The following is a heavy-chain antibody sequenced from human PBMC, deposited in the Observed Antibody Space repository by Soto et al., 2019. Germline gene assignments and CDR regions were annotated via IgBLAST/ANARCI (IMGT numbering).Heavy chain of an antibody. CDR3: AKEAEMSAGYGMDV. J-gene: IGHJ6*02. CDR1: GLTFNNYA. D-gene: IGHD3-3*01. Sequence: ESGGGLVQPGGSLRLSCAASGLTFNNYAMSWVRQAPGKGLEWVSGISGSGSSTYYADSVYGRFTISRDNSINTLYLQMNSLRAEDTAVYYCAKEAEMSAGYGMDVWGQGTTVTVSS. CDR2: ISGSGSST. V-gene: IGHV3-23*01.